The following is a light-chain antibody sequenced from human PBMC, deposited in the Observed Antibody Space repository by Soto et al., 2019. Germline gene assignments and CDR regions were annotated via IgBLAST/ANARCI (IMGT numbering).Light chain of an antibody. CDR1: YTDIGNYNY. CDR2: EVS. CDR3: SSYRNTNTLVV. V-gene: IGLV2-14*01. J-gene: IGLJ3*02. Sequence: QSALTQPASVSGSPGQSVTISCTGTYTDIGNYNYVSWYQQHPGKAPKLIIYEVSIRPSGVSNRFSGSKSDKTASLTISGLQADDEADYYCSSYRNTNTLVVFGGGTKLNVL.